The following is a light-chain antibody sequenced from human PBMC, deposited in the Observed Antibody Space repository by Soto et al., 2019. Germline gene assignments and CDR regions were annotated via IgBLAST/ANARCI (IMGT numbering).Light chain of an antibody. CDR1: RCIGST. V-gene: IGKV3-15*01. CDR3: QHYVTWPLA. J-gene: IGKJ4*01. CDR2: DTS. Sequence: EVVMTQSPATLSVSPGERATLSCRASRCIGSTLAWYQQKPGQTPRLLIYDTSTRATGVPGRFIGSRSGTEFTLTITSLKSEDFAIYYCQHYVTWPLAFGGGTRVDNK.